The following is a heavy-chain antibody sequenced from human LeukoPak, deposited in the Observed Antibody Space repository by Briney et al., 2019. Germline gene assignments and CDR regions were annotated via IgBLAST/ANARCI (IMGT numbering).Heavy chain of an antibody. D-gene: IGHD2-8*01. V-gene: IGHV4-39*01. CDR2: TYYSGTI. CDR1: GDSIRSASYY. Sequence: PSETLSLTCTVSGDSIRSASYYWAWIRQPPGKWLEWIGTTYYSGTISYNSSLKSRVTISVDTSKNQVSLTVTSVTAADTAMFYCARLMSDPNAFDFWGQGTMVTVSS. J-gene: IGHJ3*01. CDR3: ARLMSDPNAFDF.